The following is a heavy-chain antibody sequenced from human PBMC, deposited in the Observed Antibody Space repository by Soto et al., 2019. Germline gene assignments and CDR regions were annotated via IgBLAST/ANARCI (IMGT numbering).Heavy chain of an antibody. J-gene: IGHJ6*02. Sequence: GASVKVSCKASGYTFTSYGISWVRQAPGQGLEWMGWISAYNGNTNYAQKLQGRVTMTTDTSTSTAYMELRSLRSDDTAVYYCARGLSIAVAGYYYYYGVDVWGQGTTVTVSS. CDR2: ISAYNGNT. CDR3: ARGLSIAVAGYYYYYGVDV. V-gene: IGHV1-18*01. CDR1: GYTFTSYG. D-gene: IGHD6-19*01.